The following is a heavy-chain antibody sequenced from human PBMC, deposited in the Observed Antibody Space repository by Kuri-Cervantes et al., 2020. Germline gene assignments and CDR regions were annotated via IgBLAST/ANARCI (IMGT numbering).Heavy chain of an antibody. CDR2: IKQDGTNQ. Sequence: GGSLRLSCAASGFTFSSYWMSWVRQAPGKGLEWVANIKQDGTNQYYVDSVKGRFTVSRDNSKNTVYLQMDSLRADDTAVYYCAKREQAAYGGFDYWGQGTLVTVSS. CDR3: AKREQAAYGGFDY. J-gene: IGHJ4*02. CDR1: GFTFSSYW. D-gene: IGHD4-23*01. V-gene: IGHV3-7*01.